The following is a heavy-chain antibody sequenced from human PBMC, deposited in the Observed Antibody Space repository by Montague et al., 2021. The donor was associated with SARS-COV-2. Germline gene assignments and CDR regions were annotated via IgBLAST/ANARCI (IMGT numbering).Heavy chain of an antibody. CDR3: AHKVKWELYYFDY. J-gene: IGHJ4*02. V-gene: IGHV2-5*02. CDR1: GFSLSTSGEG. D-gene: IGHD4-23*01. CDR2: IFWDDDK. Sequence: PALAKPTKTLTLTCTVSGFSLSTSGEGVGWIRQPPGKALEWLALIFWDDDKRYSPSLKNRVTITKDTSKNQVVLRMTNMDPLDTATYYCAHKVKWELYYFDYWGQGTLVTVSS.